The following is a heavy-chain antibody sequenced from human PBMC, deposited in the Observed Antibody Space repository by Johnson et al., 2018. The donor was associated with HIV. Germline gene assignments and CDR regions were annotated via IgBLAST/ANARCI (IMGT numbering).Heavy chain of an antibody. V-gene: IGHV3-23*04. J-gene: IGHJ3*02. D-gene: IGHD2-21*01. CDR3: SKILRGLDACDI. CDR1: GFTFSSYA. CDR2: ISGSGGST. Sequence: VQLVESGGGLVQPGGSLRLSCAASGFTFSSYAMSWVRQAPGKGLEWVSAISGSGGSTYYADSVKGRFTISRDNSKNTLYLQMNSLRAEDTSVYYCSKILRGLDACDIWSQGTMVTVSS.